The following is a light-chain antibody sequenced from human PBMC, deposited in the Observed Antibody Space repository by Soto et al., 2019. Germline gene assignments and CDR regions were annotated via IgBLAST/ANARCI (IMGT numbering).Light chain of an antibody. CDR3: AAWDESPNVPV. V-gene: IGLV1-44*01. CDR2: SDN. CDR1: NSNIGRNT. Sequence: QSVLTQPPSASGTPGQRVTISCSGSNSNIGRNTVNWYQQLPGAAPNLLIYSDNQRPSGVPDRFSGSKSGTSASLAISGLPSEDEADYYCAAWDESPNVPVFGGGTKLTVL. J-gene: IGLJ3*02.